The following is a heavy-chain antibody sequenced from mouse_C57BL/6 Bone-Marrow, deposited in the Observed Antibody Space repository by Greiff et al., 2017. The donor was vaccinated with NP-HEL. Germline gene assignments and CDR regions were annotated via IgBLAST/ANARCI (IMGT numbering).Heavy chain of an antibody. J-gene: IGHJ3*01. D-gene: IGHD4-1*01. V-gene: IGHV5-6*01. CDR2: ISSGGSYT. CDR1: GFTFSSYG. Sequence: EVKLQESGGDLVKPGGSLKLSCAASGFTFSSYGMSWVRQTPDKRLEWVATISSGGSYTYYPDSVKGRFTISRDNAKNTLYLQMSSLKSEDTAMYYCARPLTGTGFAYWGQGTLVTVSA. CDR3: ARPLTGTGFAY.